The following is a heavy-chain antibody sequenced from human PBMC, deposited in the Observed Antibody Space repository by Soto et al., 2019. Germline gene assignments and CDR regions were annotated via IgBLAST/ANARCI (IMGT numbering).Heavy chain of an antibody. CDR3: ARGHGIRYYYDSSGLIDY. CDR2: INHSGST. D-gene: IGHD3-22*01. Sequence: SETLSLTCAVYGGSFSGYYWSWIRQPPGKGLEWIGEINHSGSTNYNPSLKSRVTISVDTSKNQFSLKLSSVTAADTAVYYCARGHGIRYYYDSSGLIDYWGQGTLVTVSS. V-gene: IGHV4-34*01. CDR1: GGSFSGYY. J-gene: IGHJ4*02.